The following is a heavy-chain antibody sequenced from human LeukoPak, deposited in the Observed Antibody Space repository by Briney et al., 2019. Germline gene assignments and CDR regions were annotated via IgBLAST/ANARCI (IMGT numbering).Heavy chain of an antibody. J-gene: IGHJ4*02. Sequence: SETLSLTCTVSGGSISTYYGNWIRQAPGKGLEWIGYIYYSGSTNYNPSLKSRVAMSVDTSRNQFSLKLSSVTAADTAVYYCASFLDTAMGKYYFDYWGQGTLVTVSS. CDR3: ASFLDTAMGKYYFDY. CDR2: IYYSGST. CDR1: GGSISTYY. V-gene: IGHV4-59*01. D-gene: IGHD5-18*01.